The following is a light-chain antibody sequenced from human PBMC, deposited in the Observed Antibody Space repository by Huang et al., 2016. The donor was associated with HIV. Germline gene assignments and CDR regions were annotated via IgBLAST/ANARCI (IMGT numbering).Light chain of an antibody. V-gene: IGKV1-9*01. CDR3: QQFSDFF. Sequence: IQLTQFPSSLSASVGDRVSITCRASQDINNNLAWYQQKPGKAPKLLIYATSTLQNGLPSRFSGRGSGTVFILTINNLQPEDFATYYCQQFSDFFFGPGTRVDVK. CDR1: QDINNN. J-gene: IGKJ3*01. CDR2: ATS.